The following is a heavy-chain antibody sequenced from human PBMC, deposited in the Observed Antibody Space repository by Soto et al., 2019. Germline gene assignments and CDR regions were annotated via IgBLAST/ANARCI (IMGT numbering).Heavy chain of an antibody. D-gene: IGHD3-16*01. CDR3: TRKPWGLDEVYYFDY. J-gene: IGHJ4*02. CDR2: IRSKAYGGTT. Sequence: SLRLACTASGFTFGDYVMSWVRQAPGKGLEWVGFIRSKAYGGTTEYAASVKGRFTISRDDSKGIAYLQMNSLKTEDTAVYHCTRKPWGLDEVYYFDYWGQGTLVTVSS. V-gene: IGHV3-49*04. CDR1: GFTFGDYV.